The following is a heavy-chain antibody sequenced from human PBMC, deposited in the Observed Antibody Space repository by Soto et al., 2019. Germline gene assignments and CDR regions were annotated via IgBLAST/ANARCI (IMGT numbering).Heavy chain of an antibody. CDR1: GYTFTGYY. J-gene: IGHJ3*02. V-gene: IGHV1-2*02. Sequence: ASVKVSCKASGYTFTGYYMHWVRQAPGQGLEWMGWINPNSGGTNYAQEFLGRVTLTRDTSISTAYMELSRLRSDDTALYYCARDYGDAFDIWGQGTMVTVSS. D-gene: IGHD4-17*01. CDR2: INPNSGGT. CDR3: ARDYGDAFDI.